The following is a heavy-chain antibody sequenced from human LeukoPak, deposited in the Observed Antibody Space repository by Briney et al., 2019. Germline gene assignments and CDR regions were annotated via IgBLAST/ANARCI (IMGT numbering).Heavy chain of an antibody. CDR1: GFTFSSYA. Sequence: GGSLRLSCAASGFTFSSYAMHWVRQAPGKGLEWVAVISYDGSNKYYADSVKGRFTISRDNSKNTLYLQMNSLRAEDTAVYYCARDAADDFWKDYYYYYYMDVWGKGTTVTISS. D-gene: IGHD3-3*01. V-gene: IGHV3-30*04. CDR2: ISYDGSNK. CDR3: ARDAADDFWKDYYYYYYMDV. J-gene: IGHJ6*03.